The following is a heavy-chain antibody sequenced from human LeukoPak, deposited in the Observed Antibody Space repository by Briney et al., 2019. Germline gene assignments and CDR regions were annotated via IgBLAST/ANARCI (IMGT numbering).Heavy chain of an antibody. CDR1: GGSFSGYY. CDR2: INHSGST. J-gene: IGHJ2*01. Sequence: ETLFLTCAVYGGSFSGYYWSWIRQPPGKGLEWIGEINHSGSTDYNPSLKSRVAISVDTSKNQFSLKLNSVTAADTALYYCARRAENWYFDLWGRGTLVTVSS. V-gene: IGHV4-34*01. D-gene: IGHD6-19*01. CDR3: ARRAENWYFDL.